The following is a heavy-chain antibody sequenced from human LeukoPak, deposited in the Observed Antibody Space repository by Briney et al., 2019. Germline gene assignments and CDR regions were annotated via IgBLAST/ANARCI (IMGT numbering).Heavy chain of an antibody. Sequence: PSETLSLTCTVSGGSISSYYWSWIRQAPGKGLEWIGYIYYSGSTDYNPSLESRVTISIDTSKNYFSLNLTAVTAADTAIYYCARTGSGRDYYGMDVWGQGTSVTVSS. CDR1: GGSISSYY. CDR3: ARTGSGRDYYGMDV. J-gene: IGHJ6*02. D-gene: IGHD5-12*01. V-gene: IGHV4-59*01. CDR2: IYYSGST.